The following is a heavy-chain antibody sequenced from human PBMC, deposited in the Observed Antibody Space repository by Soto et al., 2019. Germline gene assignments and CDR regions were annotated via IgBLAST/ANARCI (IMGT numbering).Heavy chain of an antibody. V-gene: IGHV3-30-3*01. J-gene: IGHJ4*02. Sequence: QVQLVESGGGVVQPGRSLRLSCAASGFTFSSYAMHWVRQAPGKGLGWVAVISYDGSNKYYADSVKGRFTISRDNSKNTLYLQMNSLRAEDTAVYYCARGRLVEMATITDYWGQGTLVTVSS. CDR2: ISYDGSNK. CDR1: GFTFSSYA. D-gene: IGHD5-12*01. CDR3: ARGRLVEMATITDY.